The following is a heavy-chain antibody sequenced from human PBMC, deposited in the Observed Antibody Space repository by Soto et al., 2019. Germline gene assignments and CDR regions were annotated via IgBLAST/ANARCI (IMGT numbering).Heavy chain of an antibody. Sequence: FRRLSYGASGFTFRDYYMRWLRQAPGQGAEWVSYIDSATLYTKYSDSVKGRFTISRDNAKNSVFLQMNSLRAEDTAVYYCATAPFDFWRGSYPVLYSFRSDGFHVLDS. CDR1: GFTFRDYY. D-gene: IGHD3-3*01. CDR2: IDSATLYT. CDR3: ATAPFDFWRGSYPVLYSFRSDGFHVLDS. V-gene: IGHV3-11*06. J-gene: IGHJ5*01.